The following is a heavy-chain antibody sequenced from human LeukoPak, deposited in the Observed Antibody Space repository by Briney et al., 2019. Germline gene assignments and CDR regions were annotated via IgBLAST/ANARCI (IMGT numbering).Heavy chain of an antibody. J-gene: IGHJ4*02. V-gene: IGHV4-4*02. D-gene: IGHD3-9*01. Sequence: KPSETLSLTCAVSGGSVSSSSWWSWVRQPPGKGLEWIAEIYHSGSTNYNPSLKSRVTISVDKSKNQFSLKLTSMTAADTAVYYCARDPKYYDILTAYSYYFDYWGQGTLVTVSS. CDR3: ARDPKYYDILTAYSYYFDY. CDR2: IYHSGST. CDR1: GGSVSSSSW.